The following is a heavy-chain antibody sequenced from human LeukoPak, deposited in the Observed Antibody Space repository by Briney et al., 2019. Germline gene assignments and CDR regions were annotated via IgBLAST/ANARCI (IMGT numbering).Heavy chain of an antibody. V-gene: IGHV4-59*01. J-gene: IGHJ5*02. D-gene: IGHD6-19*01. CDR1: IXXYY. CDR3: ARDLHSSGWYWFDP. CDR2: IYYSGST. Sequence: IXXYYWXXIRXXXXXXXXXXWYIYYSGSTNYNPSLKSRVTISVDTSKNQFSLKLSSVTAADTAVYYCARDLHSSGWYWFDPWGQGTLVTVSS.